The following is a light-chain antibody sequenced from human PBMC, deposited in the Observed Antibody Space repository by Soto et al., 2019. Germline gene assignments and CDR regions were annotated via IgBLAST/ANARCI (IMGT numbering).Light chain of an antibody. CDR2: AAT. CDR3: QQSYSTPHT. CDR1: QSISIY. Sequence: DIQMTQSPSSLSASIGDRVTITCRASQSISIYLKWYQQKPRKAPRLLIYAATSLQSGVPSRFSGGGSGADFTLTVSSLQPEDFVTYYCQQSYSTPHTFGQGTKVEIK. J-gene: IGKJ1*01. V-gene: IGKV1-39*01.